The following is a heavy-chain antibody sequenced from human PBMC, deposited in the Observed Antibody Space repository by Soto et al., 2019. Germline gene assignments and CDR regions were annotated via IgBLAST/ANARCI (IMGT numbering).Heavy chain of an antibody. D-gene: IGHD3-16*01. Sequence: PGGSLRLSCAASGFTFSSYSMNWVRQAPGKGLEWVSSISSSSSYIYYADSVKGRFTISRDNAKNSLYLQMNSLRAEDTAVYYCARSPMITRPNFDYWGQGTLVTVS. CDR2: ISSSSSYI. CDR3: ARSPMITRPNFDY. CDR1: GFTFSSYS. V-gene: IGHV3-21*01. J-gene: IGHJ4*02.